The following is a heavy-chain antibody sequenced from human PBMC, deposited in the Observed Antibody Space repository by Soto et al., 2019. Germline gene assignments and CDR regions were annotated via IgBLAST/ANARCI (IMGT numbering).Heavy chain of an antibody. D-gene: IGHD3-3*01. CDR3: AGAMMPWSPYYTGLHYYYNDSIDV. V-gene: IGHV1-69*06. CDR1: GGTFSSYA. J-gene: IGHJ6*04. CDR2: IIPIFGTA. Sequence: QVQLVQSGAEVKKPGSSVKVSCKASGGTFSSYAISWVRQAPGQGLEWMGGIIPIFGTANYAQKFQGRVTITAQNSTSTAHMALSSLCLEHTVVYYCAGAMMPWSPYYTGLHYYYNDSIDVWGRESTVTGST.